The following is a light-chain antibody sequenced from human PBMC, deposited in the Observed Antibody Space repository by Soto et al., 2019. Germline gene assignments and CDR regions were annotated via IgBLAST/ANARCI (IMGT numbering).Light chain of an antibody. J-gene: IGKJ5*01. Sequence: EVLLTQSPATLSLSPGETATLFCRASQSVTTYLAWYQQKPGQPPRLLISDASNRATGIPARFSGSGSGTDFTRTLISLEPEDFAVYYCQQRSNWPPAITFGQGTRLEIK. CDR3: QQRSNWPPAIT. V-gene: IGKV3-11*01. CDR1: QSVTTY. CDR2: DAS.